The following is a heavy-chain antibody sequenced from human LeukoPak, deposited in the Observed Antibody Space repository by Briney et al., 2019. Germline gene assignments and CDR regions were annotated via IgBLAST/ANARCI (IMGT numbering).Heavy chain of an antibody. J-gene: IGHJ4*02. CDR3: AKVPVLKGIFYFDS. CDR2: IYHSGST. V-gene: IGHV4-38-2*02. Sequence: SETLSLTCTVSGYSISSGYYWGWIRQPPGKGLEWIGSIYHSGSTYYNPSLKSRLTISADTSKNQFSLRLSSVTAADTAVYYCAKVPVLKGIFYFDSWGQGTLVTVSS. CDR1: GYSISSGYY.